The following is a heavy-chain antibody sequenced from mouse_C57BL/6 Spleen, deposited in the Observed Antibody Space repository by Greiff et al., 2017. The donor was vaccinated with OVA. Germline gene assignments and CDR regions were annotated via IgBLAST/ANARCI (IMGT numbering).Heavy chain of an antibody. V-gene: IGHV5-17*01. J-gene: IGHJ4*01. D-gene: IGHD2-3*01. CDR2: ISSGSSTI. CDR3: ARGWLLSMDY. Sequence: EVKLMESGGGLVKPGGSLKLSCAASGFTFSDYGMHWVRQAPEKGLEWVAYISSGSSTIYYADTVKGRFTIARDNAKTTLFLQMTSLRSEDTAMYYCARGWLLSMDYWGQGTSVTVSS. CDR1: GFTFSDYG.